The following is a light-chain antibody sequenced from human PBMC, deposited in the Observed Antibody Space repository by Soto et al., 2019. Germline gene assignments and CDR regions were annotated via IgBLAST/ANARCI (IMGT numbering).Light chain of an antibody. CDR3: SSYAGTNTRYL. CDR2: EVN. V-gene: IGLV2-8*01. J-gene: IGLJ1*01. Sequence: QSALTQPPSASGSAGQSVTISCTGANSDIGSYNFVSWYQQHPGKAPKVIIYEVNKRPSGVPDRFSGSKSGNTASLTVSGLQAEDEADYYCSSYAGTNTRYLFGSGTKVTVL. CDR1: NSDIGSYNF.